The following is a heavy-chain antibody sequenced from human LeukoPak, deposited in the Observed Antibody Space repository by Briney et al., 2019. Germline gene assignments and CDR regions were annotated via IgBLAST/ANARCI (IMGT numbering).Heavy chain of an antibody. V-gene: IGHV4-59*08. CDR1: GGSISSYY. CDR2: IYYSGST. CDR3: ARRNDYFDY. J-gene: IGHJ4*02. D-gene: IGHD2-8*01. Sequence: SETLSLTCTVSGGSISSYYWSWIRQPPGKGLEWMGYIYYSGSTNYNPSLKRRVTISVDTSKNPFSLKLSSATAADTAVYYCARRNDYFDYWGQGTLVTVSS.